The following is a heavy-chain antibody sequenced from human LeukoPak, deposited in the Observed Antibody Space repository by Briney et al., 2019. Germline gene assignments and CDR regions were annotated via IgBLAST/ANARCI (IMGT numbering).Heavy chain of an antibody. Sequence: PSETLSLTCAVSGDSINSGRYSWSWIRQAPGKGLEWIGYIYHSGNTYYKPSLKSRVTISVDRSKNQFSLKLSSVTAADTAVYYCARHYRGALAGTMGAFDIWGQGIMVTVSS. D-gene: IGHD6-19*01. CDR2: IYHSGNT. V-gene: IGHV4-30-2*01. CDR3: ARHYRGALAGTMGAFDI. J-gene: IGHJ3*02. CDR1: GDSINSGRYS.